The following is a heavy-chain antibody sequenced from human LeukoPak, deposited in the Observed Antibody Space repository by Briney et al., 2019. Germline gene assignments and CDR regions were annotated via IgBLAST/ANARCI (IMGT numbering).Heavy chain of an antibody. D-gene: IGHD3-3*01. CDR2: ISWNSGSI. J-gene: IGHJ5*02. CDR1: GFTFDDYA. Sequence: PGGSLRLSCAASGFTFDDYAMHWVRQAPGKGLEWVSGISWNSGSIGYADSVKGRFTISRDNAKNSLYLQMNSLRAEDTALYYCAKSTRYDFTGPTFDPWGQGTLVTVSS. CDR3: AKSTRYDFTGPTFDP. V-gene: IGHV3-9*01.